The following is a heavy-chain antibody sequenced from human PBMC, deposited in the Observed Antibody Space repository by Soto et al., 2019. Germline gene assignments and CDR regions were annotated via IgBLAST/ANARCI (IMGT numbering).Heavy chain of an antibody. CDR2: ISSSSSYI. D-gene: IGHD2-8*01. V-gene: IGHV3-21*01. J-gene: IGHJ6*02. Sequence: EVQLVESGGGLVKPGGSLRLSCAASGFTFSSYSMNWVRQAPGKGLEWVSSISSSSSYIYYADSVKGRVTISRDNAKNSLYLQRNSLRAGDTAVYYCARAGREGDIVLMVYVRGIDYYYGMDVWGQGTTVTVSS. CDR1: GFTFSSYS. CDR3: ARAGREGDIVLMVYVRGIDYYYGMDV.